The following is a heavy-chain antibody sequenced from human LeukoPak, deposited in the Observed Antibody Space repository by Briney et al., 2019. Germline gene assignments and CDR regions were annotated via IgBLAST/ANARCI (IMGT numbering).Heavy chain of an antibody. CDR3: ARWRGAQSEFEY. Sequence: PGGSVRLSCTASGFTFSTYWMSWVRQVPGKGLEFVASIHQDGSEREYVDSVKGRFTISRDNAKNSLYLQMISLRAEDTAVYYCARWRGAQSEFEYWGQGTLVTVSS. CDR2: IHQDGSER. D-gene: IGHD3-3*01. CDR1: GFTFSTYW. V-gene: IGHV3-7*01. J-gene: IGHJ4*02.